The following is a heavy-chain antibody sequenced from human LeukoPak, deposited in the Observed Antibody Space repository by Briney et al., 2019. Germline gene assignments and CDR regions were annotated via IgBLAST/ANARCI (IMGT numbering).Heavy chain of an antibody. Sequence: SETLSLTCTVSGVSINGYYWSWIRQPPGKGLEWIGYIYYSGSSNNNPSLKSRVTISVDTSNNQFSLKLSSVTAADTAVYYCAREYGNYFGWFDPWGQGALVTVSS. CDR3: AREYGNYFGWFDP. CDR2: IYYSGSS. D-gene: IGHD4-11*01. J-gene: IGHJ5*02. V-gene: IGHV4-59*01. CDR1: GVSINGYY.